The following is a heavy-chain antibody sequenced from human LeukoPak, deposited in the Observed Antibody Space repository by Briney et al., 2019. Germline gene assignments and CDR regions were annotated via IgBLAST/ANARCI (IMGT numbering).Heavy chain of an antibody. J-gene: IGHJ6*02. CDR3: AREGSGGSGWYYYYYYGMDV. D-gene: IGHD6-19*01. CDR2: ISYDGSNK. V-gene: IGHV3-30*03. Sequence: GGSLRLSCAASGFTFSSYGMHWVRQAPGKGLEWVAVISYDGSNKYYADSVKGRFTISRDNSKNTLYLQMNSLRAEDTAVYYCAREGSGGSGWYYYYYYGMDVWGQGTTVTVSS. CDR1: GFTFSSYG.